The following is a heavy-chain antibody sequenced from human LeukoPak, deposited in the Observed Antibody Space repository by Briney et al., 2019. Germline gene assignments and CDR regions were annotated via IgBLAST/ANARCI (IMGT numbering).Heavy chain of an antibody. CDR2: IYYSGST. Sequence: SETLSLTCTVSGGSISSYYWSWIRQPPGKGLEWIGYIYYSGSTYYNPSLKSRVTISVDTSKNQCSLKLSSVTAADTAVYYCARAYDFWSGYYWFDPWGQGTLVTVSS. J-gene: IGHJ5*02. CDR1: GGSISSYY. D-gene: IGHD3-3*01. V-gene: IGHV4-59*06. CDR3: ARAYDFWSGYYWFDP.